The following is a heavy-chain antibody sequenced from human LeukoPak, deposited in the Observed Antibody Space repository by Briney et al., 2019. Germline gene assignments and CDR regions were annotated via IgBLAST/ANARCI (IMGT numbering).Heavy chain of an antibody. J-gene: IGHJ4*02. D-gene: IGHD3-22*01. CDR3: ARDRYHYDSSGYYQLDY. CDR2: IYYSGST. V-gene: IGHV4-39*07. CDR1: GGSISNGSYY. Sequence: SETLSLTCTVSGGSISNGSYYWGWIRQPPGKGLEWIGSIYYSGSTYYNPSLKSRVTMSVDTSKNQFSLNLSSVTAADTAVYYCARDRYHYDSSGYYQLDYWGQGTLVTVSS.